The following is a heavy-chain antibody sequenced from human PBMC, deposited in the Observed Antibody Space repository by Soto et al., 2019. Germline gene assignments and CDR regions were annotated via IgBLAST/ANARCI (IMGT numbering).Heavy chain of an antibody. Sequence: EVQLVESGGDLVQPGGSLRLSCAASGFTFSNHFMDWVRQAPGKGLEWVGLIRNKAGSYNTEYAASVRGRFTISRDDSENTLYLRMNSLKTEDPAVYYWIDCGSAAFDSWGPGTLVTVSS. CDR2: IRNKAGSYNT. CDR1: GFTFSNHF. V-gene: IGHV3-72*01. D-gene: IGHD1-26*01. CDR3: IDCGSAAFDS. J-gene: IGHJ4*02.